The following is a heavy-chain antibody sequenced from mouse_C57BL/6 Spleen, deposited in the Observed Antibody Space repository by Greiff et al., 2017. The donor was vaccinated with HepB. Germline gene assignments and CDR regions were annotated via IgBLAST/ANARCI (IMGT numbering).Heavy chain of an antibody. CDR3: VRNWPHFDY. CDR1: GYTFTSYW. CDR2: IYPSDSET. J-gene: IGHJ2*01. Sequence: QVHVKQPGAELVRPGSSVKLSCKASGYTFTSYWMDWVKQRPGQGLEWIGNIYPSDSETHYNQKFKDKATLTVDKSSSTAYMQLSSLTSEDSAVYYCVRNWPHFDYWGQGTTLTVSS. D-gene: IGHD4-1*01. V-gene: IGHV1-61*01.